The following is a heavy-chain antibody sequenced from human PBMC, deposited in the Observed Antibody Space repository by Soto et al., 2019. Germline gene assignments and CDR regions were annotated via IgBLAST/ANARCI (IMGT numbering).Heavy chain of an antibody. J-gene: IGHJ5*02. CDR1: GGCISRGWYS. Sequence: SLELTCAVCGGCISRGWYSGSWLRQPPGKGLEWIGYIYHSGSTYYNPSLKSRVTISVDRSKNQFSLKLSSVTAADTAVYYCARAHSDILTGRRGWFDPCGQRTLVTVPS. D-gene: IGHD3-9*01. V-gene: IGHV4-30-2*01. CDR3: ARAHSDILTGRRGWFDP. CDR2: IYHSGST.